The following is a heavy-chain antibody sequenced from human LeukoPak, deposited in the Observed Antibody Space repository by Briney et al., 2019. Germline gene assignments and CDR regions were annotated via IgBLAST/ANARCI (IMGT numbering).Heavy chain of an antibody. Sequence: GASVKVSCKASGYTFTSYVISWVRQAPGQGLECMGWISTYNGNTNYAQKLQGRVTMTTDTSTNTAYMELRSLRSDDTAVYYCARTAYYDSSGYRKPYYYYYMDVWGTGTTVTISS. CDR2: ISTYNGNT. J-gene: IGHJ6*03. CDR1: GYTFTSYV. V-gene: IGHV1-18*01. D-gene: IGHD3-22*01. CDR3: ARTAYYDSSGYRKPYYYYYMDV.